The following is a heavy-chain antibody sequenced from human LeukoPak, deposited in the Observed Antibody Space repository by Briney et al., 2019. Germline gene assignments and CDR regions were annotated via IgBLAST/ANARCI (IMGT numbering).Heavy chain of an antibody. CDR2: IYYSGST. CDR3: ARGNDYGDYAERGSLDY. D-gene: IGHD4-17*01. CDR1: GGSISSYY. J-gene: IGHJ4*02. Sequence: SETLSLTCTVSGGSISSYYWSWIRQPPGKGLEWIGYIYYSGSTNYNPSLKSRVTISVDTSKNQFSLKLSSVTAADTAVYYCARGNDYGDYAERGSLDYWGQGTLVTVSS. V-gene: IGHV4-59*01.